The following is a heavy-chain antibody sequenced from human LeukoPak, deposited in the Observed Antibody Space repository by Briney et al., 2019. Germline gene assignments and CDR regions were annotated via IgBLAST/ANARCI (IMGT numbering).Heavy chain of an antibody. CDR1: GFTFSSYA. Sequence: GGSLRLSCAASGFTFSSYAMSWVRQAPGKGLEWVSAISGSGGRTYYADSVKGRFTISRDNPKNTLYLQMNSLRAEDTAVYYCAQVVPAAKVGGWSDYWGQGTLVTVSS. J-gene: IGHJ4*02. V-gene: IGHV3-23*01. CDR2: ISGSGGRT. D-gene: IGHD2-2*01. CDR3: AQVVPAAKVGGWSDY.